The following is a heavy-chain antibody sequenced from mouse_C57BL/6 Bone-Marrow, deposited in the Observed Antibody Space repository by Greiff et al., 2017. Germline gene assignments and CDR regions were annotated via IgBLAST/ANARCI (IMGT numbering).Heavy chain of an antibody. J-gene: IGHJ1*03. CDR3: ARSNYYGSRGWYFDV. CDR2: IYPGDGDT. CDR1: GYAFSSSW. Sequence: VQLQQSGPELVKPGASVKISCKASGYAFSSSWMNWVKQRPGKGLEWIGRIYPGDGDTNYNGKFKGKATLTADNSSSTAYMQLSSLTSEDSAVYFCARSNYYGSRGWYFDVWGTGTTVTVSS. V-gene: IGHV1-82*01. D-gene: IGHD1-1*01.